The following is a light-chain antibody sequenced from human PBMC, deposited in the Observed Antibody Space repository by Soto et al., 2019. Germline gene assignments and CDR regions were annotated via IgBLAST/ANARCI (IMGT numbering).Light chain of an antibody. V-gene: IGKV3-20*01. CDR2: GAS. Sequence: EIVSTQSPGTLSLSPGERATLSCRASQSVNNDYLAWYRQKPGQTPRLLIYGASNRATGIPDRFSGSGSGTDFTLTISRLEPEDFAVYYCHQYGSAPRAFGQGTKVDIK. CDR3: HQYGSAPRA. CDR1: QSVNNDY. J-gene: IGKJ1*01.